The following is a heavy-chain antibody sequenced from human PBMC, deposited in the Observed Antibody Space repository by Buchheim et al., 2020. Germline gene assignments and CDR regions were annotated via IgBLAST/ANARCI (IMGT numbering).Heavy chain of an antibody. D-gene: IGHD6-13*01. Sequence: QVQLVESGGGVVQPGRSLRLSCAASGFTFSSYGMHWVRQAPGKGLEWVAVISYDGSNKYYADSVKGRFTISRDNAKNSLYLQMNSLRAEDTAVYYCATTDTGSYSSSWYYFDYWGQGTL. V-gene: IGHV3-30*03. CDR2: ISYDGSNK. CDR1: GFTFSSYG. J-gene: IGHJ4*02. CDR3: ATTDTGSYSSSWYYFDY.